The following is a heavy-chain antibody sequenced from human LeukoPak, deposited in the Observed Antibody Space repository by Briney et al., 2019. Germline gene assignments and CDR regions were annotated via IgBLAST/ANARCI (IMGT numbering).Heavy chain of an antibody. CDR2: IYYSGSM. Sequence: PSETLSLTCTVSGGSISSSSYYWGWIRQPPGKGLEWIGSIYYSGSMYYNPSLKSRVSIFVDTSKNQFSLKLSSVAAADTAVYYCARVSSGDGYNCNDYWGQGTLVTVSS. CDR1: GGSISSSSYY. J-gene: IGHJ4*02. D-gene: IGHD5-24*01. V-gene: IGHV4-39*01. CDR3: ARVSSGDGYNCNDY.